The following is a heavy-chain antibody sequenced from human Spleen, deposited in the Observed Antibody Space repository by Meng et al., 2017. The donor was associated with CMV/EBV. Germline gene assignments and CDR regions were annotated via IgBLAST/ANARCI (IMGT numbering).Heavy chain of an antibody. Sequence: SVKVSCKASGGAFNSYTYTWVRQAPGQGLEWVGWIIPILEKTDYARKFQGRVTITADKSSSTTYIQLSNLASEDTAVYYCARDLDGSGSYSAYWGQGTLVTVSS. CDR2: IIPILEKT. V-gene: IGHV1-69*08. D-gene: IGHD1-26*01. J-gene: IGHJ4*02. CDR1: GGAFNSYT. CDR3: ARDLDGSGSYSAY.